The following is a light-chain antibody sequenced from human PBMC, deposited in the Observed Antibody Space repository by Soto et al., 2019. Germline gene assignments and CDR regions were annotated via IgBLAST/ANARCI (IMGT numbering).Light chain of an antibody. CDR3: SSYKNSSILYV. CDR2: EVT. CDR1: SSDVGRYNY. Sequence: QSVLTQPASVSGSPGQSITISCTGSSSDVGRYNYVSRYQRHQGKAPKLIIYEVTHRASGLSDRFSGSKSGNTASLTISGLQAEDEADYYCSSYKNSSILYVFGTGTKVTV. J-gene: IGLJ1*01. V-gene: IGLV2-14*01.